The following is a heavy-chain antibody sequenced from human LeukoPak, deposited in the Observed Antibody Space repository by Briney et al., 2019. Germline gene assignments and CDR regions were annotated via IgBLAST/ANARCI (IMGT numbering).Heavy chain of an antibody. V-gene: IGHV4-34*01. D-gene: IGHD5-18*01. CDR3: ALSGYSYGSYN. CDR2: INHSGST. J-gene: IGHJ4*02. CDR1: GGSFSGYY. Sequence: PSETLSLTCAVYGGSFSGYYWSWIRQPPGKGLEWIGEINHSGSTNDNPSLKSRVTISVDTTKNQFSLKLSSVTAADTAVYYCALSGYSYGSYNWGQGTLVTASS.